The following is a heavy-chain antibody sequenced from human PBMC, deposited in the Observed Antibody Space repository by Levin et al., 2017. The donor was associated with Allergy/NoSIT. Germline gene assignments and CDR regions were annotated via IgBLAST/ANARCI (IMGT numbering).Heavy chain of an antibody. CDR1: GFTFNKFG. V-gene: IGHV3-30*18. CDR3: AKIGDCSSGVCFWETLHDAFDV. D-gene: IGHD2-21*02. Sequence: SCAASGFTFNKFGMHWVRQGPGKGLEWVAVISFDASQEYYADSVKGRFTISRDNSKNTLYLQMNSLRPDDTAVYFCAKIGDCSSGVCFWETLHDAFDVWGQGTMVSVSS. CDR2: ISFDASQE. J-gene: IGHJ3*01.